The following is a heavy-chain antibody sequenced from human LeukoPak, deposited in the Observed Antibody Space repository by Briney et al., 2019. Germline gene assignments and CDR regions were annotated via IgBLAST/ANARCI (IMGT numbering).Heavy chain of an antibody. CDR2: IYSGGST. D-gene: IGHD3-10*01. CDR1: GFTVSSNY. J-gene: IGHJ4*02. Sequence: PGRSLRLSCAASGFTVSSNYMSWVRQAPGKGLERVSVIYSGGSTYYADSVKGRFTISRDNSKHTLYLQMNSLRAEDTAVYYCARDFSPPTYYYGSGSNYWGQGTLVTVSS. CDR3: ARDFSPPTYYYGSGSNY. V-gene: IGHV3-66*01.